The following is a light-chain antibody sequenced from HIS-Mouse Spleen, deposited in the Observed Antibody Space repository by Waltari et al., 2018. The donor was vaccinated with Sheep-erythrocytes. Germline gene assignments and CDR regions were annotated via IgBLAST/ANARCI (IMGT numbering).Light chain of an antibody. V-gene: IGLV2-11*01. J-gene: IGLJ3*02. Sequence: QSALTQPRSVSGSPGQSVTISCTGTSSDVGGYNYVSWYQQHPGKAPKLMICDVSKRPSGVPDRFSGSKSGNTASLTISGLQAEDEADYYCCSYAGSYTFWVFGGGTKLTVL. CDR2: DVS. CDR1: SSDVGGYNY. CDR3: CSYAGSYTFWV.